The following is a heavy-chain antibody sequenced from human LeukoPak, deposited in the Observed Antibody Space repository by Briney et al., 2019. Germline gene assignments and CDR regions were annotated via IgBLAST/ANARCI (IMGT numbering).Heavy chain of an antibody. D-gene: IGHD2-2*01. V-gene: IGHV3-30*02. CDR2: IRYDGSNK. CDR1: GFTFNSYG. J-gene: IGHJ2*01. CDR3: ARESCSSTSCSDWYFDL. Sequence: PGGSLRLSCAASGFTFNSYGMHWVRQAPGKGLEWVAFIRYDGSNKYYADSVKGRFTISRDNSRNTLYLQMNSLRAEDTAVYYCARESCSSTSCSDWYFDLWGRGTLVTVSS.